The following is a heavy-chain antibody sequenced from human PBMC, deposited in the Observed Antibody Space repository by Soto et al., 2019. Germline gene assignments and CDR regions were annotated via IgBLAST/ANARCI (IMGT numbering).Heavy chain of an antibody. CDR2: ISAYNGNT. CDR3: AVVGLSDLYGFDI. CDR1: GYSFTSYA. V-gene: IGHV1-18*01. J-gene: IGHJ3*02. Sequence: ASVKVSCKASGYSFTSYAISWVRQAPGQGLEWMGWISAYNGNTNYAQKLQGRVTMTTDTSTSTAYMELRSLRSDDTVVYYCAVVGLSDLYGFDIWGQGTMVTVSS.